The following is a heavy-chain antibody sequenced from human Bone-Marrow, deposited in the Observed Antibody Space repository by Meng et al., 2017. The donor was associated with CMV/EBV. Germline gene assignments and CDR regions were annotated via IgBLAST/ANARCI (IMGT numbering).Heavy chain of an antibody. CDR1: GFTFSSYW. V-gene: IGHV3-74*01. CDR2: INSDGSST. CDR3: ARDLYSSSWYEHYGMDF. D-gene: IGHD6-13*01. J-gene: IGHJ6*02. Sequence: GESLKISCAASGFTFSSYWMHWVRQAPGKGLVWVSRINSDGSSTSYADSVKGRFTISRDNAKNTLYLQMNSLRAEDTAVYYCARDLYSSSWYEHYGMDFWGQGTMVTVSS.